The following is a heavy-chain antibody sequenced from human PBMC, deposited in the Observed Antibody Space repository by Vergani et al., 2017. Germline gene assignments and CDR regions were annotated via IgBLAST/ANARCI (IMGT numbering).Heavy chain of an antibody. V-gene: IGHV4-59*01. D-gene: IGHD3-3*01. Sequence: QLQLQESGSGLVKPSQTLSLTCTVSGGSISSYYWSWIRQPPGKGLEWIGYIYYSGSTNYNPSLKSRVTISVDTSKNQFSLKLSSVTAADTAVYYCARVYYDFWSAPRGYYYYMDVWGKGTTVTVSS. CDR2: IYYSGST. J-gene: IGHJ6*03. CDR1: GGSISSYY. CDR3: ARVYYDFWSAPRGYYYYMDV.